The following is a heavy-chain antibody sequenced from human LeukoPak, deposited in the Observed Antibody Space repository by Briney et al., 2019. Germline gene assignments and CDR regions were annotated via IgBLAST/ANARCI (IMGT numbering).Heavy chain of an antibody. D-gene: IGHD3-3*01. J-gene: IGHJ5*02. CDR2: IYYIGTT. V-gene: IGHV4-59*12. Sequence: PSETLSLTCTVSGGSIGTYSWNWIRQPPGKGLEWIGYIYYIGTTNYNPSLKSRVTISVDTSKNQFSLKLSSVTAADTAVYYCARGPKRFLEWSSGYTGRNNWFDPWGQGTLVTVSS. CDR3: ARGPKRFLEWSSGYTGRNNWFDP. CDR1: GGSIGTYS.